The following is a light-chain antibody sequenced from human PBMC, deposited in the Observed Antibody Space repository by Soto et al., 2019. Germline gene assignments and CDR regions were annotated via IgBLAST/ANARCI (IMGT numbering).Light chain of an antibody. Sequence: EIVLTQSPGTLSLSPGERATLSCRASQSVSSSYLAWYQQKPGQAPRLFIYGASSRATGIPDRFSGSGSGTDFTLTISRLETEDVAVYYCQQYGTSPRTFGQETKVEIK. CDR2: GAS. J-gene: IGKJ1*01. CDR3: QQYGTSPRT. CDR1: QSVSSSY. V-gene: IGKV3-20*01.